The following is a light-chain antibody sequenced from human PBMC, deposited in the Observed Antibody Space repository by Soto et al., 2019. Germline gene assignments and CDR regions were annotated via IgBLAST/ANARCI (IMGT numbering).Light chain of an antibody. J-gene: IGKJ5*01. CDR1: QGISSW. CDR2: AAS. V-gene: IGKV1-12*01. Sequence: DIQMTQSPSSVSASVGDRVTITCRASQGISSWLAWYQQKQGKAPKLLIYAASSLQSGVPSRFRGSGSGTDFTITISSLQPEDGETYDGQQANSFPITFGQGTRLEIK. CDR3: QQANSFPIT.